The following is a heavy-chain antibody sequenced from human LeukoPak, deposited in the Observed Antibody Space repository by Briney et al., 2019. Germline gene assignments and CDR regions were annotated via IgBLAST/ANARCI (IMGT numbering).Heavy chain of an antibody. V-gene: IGHV4-38-2*02. CDR2: IYHTGGT. CDR1: GYPISNSYY. D-gene: IGHD3-22*01. Sequence: SETLSLTCAVSGYPISNSYYWGWIRQPPGKGLERIGRIYHTGGTYYNPSLKSRVTISIDTSKNQFSLNLSSVTAADTAVYYCARDAQTYYYDTSGYYFEYWGQGTLVTVSS. J-gene: IGHJ4*02. CDR3: ARDAQTYYYDTSGYYFEY.